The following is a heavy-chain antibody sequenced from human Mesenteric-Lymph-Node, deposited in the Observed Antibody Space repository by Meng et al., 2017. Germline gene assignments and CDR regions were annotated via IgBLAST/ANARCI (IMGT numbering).Heavy chain of an antibody. D-gene: IGHD2-15*01. V-gene: IGHV1-8*01. J-gene: IGHJ6*02. CDR1: GYTFTSYD. CDR2: MNPNRGNT. Sequence: ASVKVSCKASGYTFTSYDINWVRQATGQGLEWMGWMNPNRGNTGYAQKFQGRVTMTRNTSISTAYMELSSLRSDDTAVYYCARDMGSYYYYVMDVWGQGTTVTVSS. CDR3: ARDMGSYYYYVMDV.